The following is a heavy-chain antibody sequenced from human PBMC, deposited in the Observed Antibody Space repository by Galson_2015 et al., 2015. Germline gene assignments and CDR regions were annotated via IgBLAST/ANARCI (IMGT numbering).Heavy chain of an antibody. Sequence: SLRLSCAASGFTFSSYSMNWVRQAPGKGLEWVSSISSSSSYIYYADSVKGRFTISRDNAKNSLYLQMNSLRAEDTAVYYCARDHLAPDLIVVSLFSLWGRGTLVTVSS. D-gene: IGHD3-22*01. CDR3: ARDHLAPDLIVVSLFSL. CDR2: ISSSSSYI. CDR1: GFTFSSYS. V-gene: IGHV3-21*01. J-gene: IGHJ2*01.